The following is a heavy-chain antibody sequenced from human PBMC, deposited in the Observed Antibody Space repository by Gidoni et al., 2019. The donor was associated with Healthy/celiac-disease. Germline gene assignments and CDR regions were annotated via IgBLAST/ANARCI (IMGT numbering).Heavy chain of an antibody. J-gene: IGHJ6*02. CDR1: GGSFSGYY. Sequence: QVQLQQWGAGLLKPSETLSLTCAVYGGSFSGYYWSWIRQPPGKGLEWIGEINHSGSTNYNPSLKSRVTISVDASKNQFSLKLSSVTAADTAVYYCARTVWFGELLGYYYGMDVWGQGTTVTVSS. D-gene: IGHD3-10*01. CDR3: ARTVWFGELLGYYYGMDV. V-gene: IGHV4-34*01. CDR2: INHSGST.